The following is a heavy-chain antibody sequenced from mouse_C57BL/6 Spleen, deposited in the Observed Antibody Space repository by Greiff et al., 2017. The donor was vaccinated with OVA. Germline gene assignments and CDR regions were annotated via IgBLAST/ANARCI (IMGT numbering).Heavy chain of an antibody. J-gene: IGHJ3*01. Sequence: DVKLVESGGGLVQPGGSLKLSCAASGFTFSDYYMYWVRQTPEKRLKWVAYISNGGGSTYYPDTVKGRFTISRDNAKNTLYLQMSRLKSEDTAMYYCARQDDWTWFAYWGQGTLVTVSA. V-gene: IGHV5-12*01. CDR2: ISNGGGST. D-gene: IGHD2-12*01. CDR3: ARQDDWTWFAY. CDR1: GFTFSDYY.